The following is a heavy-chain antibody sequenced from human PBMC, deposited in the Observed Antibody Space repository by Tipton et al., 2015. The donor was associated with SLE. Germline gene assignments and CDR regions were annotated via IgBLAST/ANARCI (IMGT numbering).Heavy chain of an antibody. CDR2: IIHTGST. CDR3: ARFRGTTVTRYFDL. V-gene: IGHV4-34*12. CDR1: GGSFSGYY. D-gene: IGHD4-11*01. J-gene: IGHJ2*01. Sequence: LRLSCAVYGGSFSGYYWSWIRQPPGKGLEWIGDIIHTGSTNYNPSLKSRVTISIDSSKNQFSLKLSSVTAADTAEYYCARFRGTTVTRYFDLWGRVTLVTVSS.